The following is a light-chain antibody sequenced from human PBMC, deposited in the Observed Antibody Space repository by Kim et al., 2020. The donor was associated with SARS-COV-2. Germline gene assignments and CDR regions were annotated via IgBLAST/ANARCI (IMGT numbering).Light chain of an antibody. Sequence: LSPVDRATLPCSASQSVRSIFLAWYQQKLGQAPRLLIYGASSRATGIPDRFSCSGSGTDFTLTINRLEPEDFAVYYCQQYGYSPRTFGQGTKLEI. V-gene: IGKV3-20*01. CDR3: QQYGYSPRT. CDR2: GAS. J-gene: IGKJ1*01. CDR1: QSVRSIF.